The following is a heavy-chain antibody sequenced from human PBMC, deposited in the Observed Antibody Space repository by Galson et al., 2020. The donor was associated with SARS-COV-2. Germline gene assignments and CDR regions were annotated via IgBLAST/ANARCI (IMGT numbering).Heavy chain of an antibody. CDR1: GGSISSYY. D-gene: IGHD5-12*01. V-gene: IGHV4-59*13. CDR2: IYYSGST. Sequence: SETLSLTCTVSGGSISSYYWSWIRQPPGKGREWIGYIYYSGSTNYNPSLKSRVTISVDTSKNQFSLKLSSVTAGDTAVYYCARDQRRWLQLEGYYGMDVWDQGTTVTVSS. J-gene: IGHJ6*02. CDR3: ARDQRRWLQLEGYYGMDV.